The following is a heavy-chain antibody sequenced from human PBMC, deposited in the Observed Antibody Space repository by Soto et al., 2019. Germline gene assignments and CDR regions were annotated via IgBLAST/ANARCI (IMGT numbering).Heavy chain of an antibody. Sequence: GASVKVSCKASGGTFSSYAISWVRQAPGQGLEWMGGIIPIFGTANYAQKFQGRVTITAYESTSTAYMELSSLRSEDTAVYYCARMSGLSTGAFDIWGQGTMVTVSS. J-gene: IGHJ3*02. CDR3: ARMSGLSTGAFDI. V-gene: IGHV1-69*13. D-gene: IGHD1-1*01. CDR1: GGTFSSYA. CDR2: IIPIFGTA.